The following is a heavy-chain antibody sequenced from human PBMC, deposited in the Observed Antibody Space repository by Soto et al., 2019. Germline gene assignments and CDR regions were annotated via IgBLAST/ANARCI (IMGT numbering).Heavy chain of an antibody. Sequence: EVQLVESGGGLVQPGGSLRLSCAGSGFSVSSTFMNWVRQATGKGLEWVAVIHSGGNTFYGDSVKGRFTISRDNSKNMVYLQMTSLRGDDTAVYFCARALVTAPPRTFDYWGQGTLVTVSS. CDR3: ARALVTAPPRTFDY. V-gene: IGHV3-66*01. CDR2: IHSGGNT. J-gene: IGHJ4*02. D-gene: IGHD2-21*02. CDR1: GFSVSSTF.